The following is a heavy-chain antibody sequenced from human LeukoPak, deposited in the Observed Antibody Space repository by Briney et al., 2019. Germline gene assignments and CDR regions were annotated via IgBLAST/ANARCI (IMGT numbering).Heavy chain of an antibody. D-gene: IGHD3-9*01. J-gene: IGHJ4*02. V-gene: IGHV5-51*01. CDR1: GYSFTSYW. Sequence: GGSLKISFKGSGYSFTSYWIGWGRPMPGKGLEWMGIIYPGDSDTRYSPSFQGQVTISADKSLSTAYLQWSSLKASDTAMYYCAITSSSYYDILTGYYPRWGQGTLVTVSS. CDR3: AITSSSYYDILTGYYPR. CDR2: IYPGDSDT.